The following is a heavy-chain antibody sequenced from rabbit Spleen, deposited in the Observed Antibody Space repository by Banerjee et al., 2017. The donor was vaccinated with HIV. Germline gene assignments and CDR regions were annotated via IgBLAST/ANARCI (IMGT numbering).Heavy chain of an antibody. D-gene: IGHD8-1*01. CDR1: GIDFSSYG. CDR3: ARDGVGGSYFAL. Sequence: ELVESGGGLVQPGESLKLSCKASGIDFSSYGISWVRQAPGKGPEWIAYIYPGFGIRNYANSVKGRFTISRENAQNTVFLQMTSLTAADTATYFCARDGVGGSYFALWGPGTLVTVS. CDR2: IYPGFGIR. V-gene: IGHV1S47*01. J-gene: IGHJ4*01.